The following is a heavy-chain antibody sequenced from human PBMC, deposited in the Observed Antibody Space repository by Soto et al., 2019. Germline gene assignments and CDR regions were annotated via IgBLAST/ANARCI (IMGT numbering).Heavy chain of an antibody. V-gene: IGHV1-18*01. CDR3: ARAYYYDSSGYYFAPGHYGMDV. J-gene: IGHJ6*02. CDR2: ISGDNGNI. Sequence: QVQLVQSGAEVKKPGASVKVSCKASGYTFISYGISWVRQAPGQGLEWMGWISGDNGNINYAQKVQGRVTMTTDTSTSXXYXEXXSLRSDDTAAYYCARAYYYDSSGYYFAPGHYGMDVWGQGTTVTVSS. D-gene: IGHD3-22*01. CDR1: GYTFISYG.